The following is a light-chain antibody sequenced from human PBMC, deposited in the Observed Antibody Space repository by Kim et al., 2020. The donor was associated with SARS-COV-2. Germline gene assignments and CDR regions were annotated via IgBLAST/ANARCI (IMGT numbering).Light chain of an antibody. Sequence: QLVLTQSPSVSASLGASVKLTCSLSRAHTTYAIAWIQQQPERGPRYLMKIDYDGSHSKGDGIPDRFSGSSFGAERYLTISNLQADDEADYYCQAWGTGKGVFGGGTQLTVL. CDR3: QAWGTGKGV. J-gene: IGLJ3*02. CDR2: IDYDGSH. CDR1: RAHTTYA. V-gene: IGLV4-69*02.